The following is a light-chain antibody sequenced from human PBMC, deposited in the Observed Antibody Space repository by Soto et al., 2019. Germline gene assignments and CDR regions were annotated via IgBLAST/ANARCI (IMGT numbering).Light chain of an antibody. CDR2: EVT. CDR3: SSYTNINTRACV. Sequence: QSALTQPASVSGSPGQSITISCTGTSGDIGSYNRVSWYQQHPGKAPNHIIYEVTDRPSGVSNRFSGSKSGNKASLTISGLKAEDEAEYYCSSYTNINTRACVFGTGTKVTVL. CDR1: SGDIGSYNR. V-gene: IGLV2-14*01. J-gene: IGLJ1*01.